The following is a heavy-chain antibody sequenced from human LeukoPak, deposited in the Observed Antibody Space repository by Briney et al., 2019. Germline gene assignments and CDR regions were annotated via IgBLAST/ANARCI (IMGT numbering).Heavy chain of an antibody. CDR3: ARVVGSGSYYTLGY. J-gene: IGHJ4*02. V-gene: IGHV3-74*01. D-gene: IGHD1-26*01. CDR1: GFPFSSYY. CDR2: INSDGSST. Sequence: PGGSLRLSCAASGFPFSSYYMHWVRQAPGKGLVWVSRINSDGSSTTYADSVKGRFTISRDNAKNTLYLQMNSLRAEDTAVYYCARVVGSGSYYTLGYWGQGTLVTVSS.